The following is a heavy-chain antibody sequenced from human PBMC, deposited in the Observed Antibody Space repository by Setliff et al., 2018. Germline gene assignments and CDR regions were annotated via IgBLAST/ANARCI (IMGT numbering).Heavy chain of an antibody. V-gene: IGHV4-34*01. J-gene: IGHJ6*03. CDR1: GGSLSDYY. CDR2: IHHSGST. CDR3: ARWRVRDSGYYPRLSYMDV. Sequence: PSETLSLTCAVYGGSLSDYYWSWIRQPPGKGLEWIGEIHHSGSTNSNPSLKSRVTISVDTSKNQFSLKLSSVTAADTAVYYCARWRVRDSGYYPRLSYMDVWGKGTTVTVSS. D-gene: IGHD3-22*01.